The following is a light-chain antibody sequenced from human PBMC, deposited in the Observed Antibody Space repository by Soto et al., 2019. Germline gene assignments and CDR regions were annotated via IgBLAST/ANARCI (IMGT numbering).Light chain of an antibody. CDR2: DAS. CDR1: QSVSSD. CDR3: QQYNNWPRT. J-gene: IGKJ1*01. V-gene: IGKV3-15*01. Sequence: EIVITQSPATLSVSPGKRATLSGRASQSVSSDLAWYQQKPGQAPKLLIYDASTRATGIPDRFSGSGSGTEFTLTISSLQSEDFAVYYCQQYNNWPRTFGQGTKVDIK.